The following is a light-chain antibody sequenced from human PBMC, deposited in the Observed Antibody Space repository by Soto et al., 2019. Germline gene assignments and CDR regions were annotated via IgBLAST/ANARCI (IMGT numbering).Light chain of an antibody. CDR2: DAS. Sequence: DIQMTPSPSTLSASVGDTVTITCRASRGIDRWLAWYQQKPGKAPRLLISDASTLESGVPSRFSGSGSGTEFTLTITGLQPDDFATYHCQHCDTYWPFGQGTKVDIK. CDR1: RGIDRW. CDR3: QHCDTYWP. V-gene: IGKV1-5*01. J-gene: IGKJ1*01.